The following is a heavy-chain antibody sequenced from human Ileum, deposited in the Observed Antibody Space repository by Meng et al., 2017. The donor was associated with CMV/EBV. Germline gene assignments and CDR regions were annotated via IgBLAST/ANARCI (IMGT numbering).Heavy chain of an antibody. CDR3: TKDKGLRYLEWLGG. Sequence: GESLKISCAASGFSFTRAGMHWVRQAPGRGLEWVTFISFDGTIEYYEDSVKGRFTISRDNSRNTLYLQMNSLRVEDTAVYYCTKDKGLRYLEWLGGRGQGTLVTGAS. CDR2: ISFDGTIE. J-gene: IGHJ4*02. D-gene: IGHD3-3*01. V-gene: IGHV3-30*02. CDR1: GFSFTRAG.